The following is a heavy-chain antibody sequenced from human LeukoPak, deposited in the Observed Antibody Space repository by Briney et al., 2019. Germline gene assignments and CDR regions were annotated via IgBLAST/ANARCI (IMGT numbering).Heavy chain of an antibody. Sequence: GASVKVSCKASGYTFTSYAMSWVRQAPGKGLEWVSAISGSGGSTYYADSVKGRFTISRDNSKNTLYLQMNSLRAEDTAVYYCAKSPSIAAAGTAFDYWGQGTLVTVSS. V-gene: IGHV3-23*01. J-gene: IGHJ4*02. CDR3: AKSPSIAAAGTAFDY. D-gene: IGHD6-13*01. CDR1: GYTFTSYA. CDR2: ISGSGGST.